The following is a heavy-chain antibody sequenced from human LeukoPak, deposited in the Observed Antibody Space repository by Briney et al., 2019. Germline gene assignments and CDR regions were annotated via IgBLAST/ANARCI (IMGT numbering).Heavy chain of an antibody. CDR2: IYPGDSNI. J-gene: IGHJ4*02. Sequence: GESLKISCKGSGYNFTTYWIGWVRQMPGKGLEWMGMIYPGDSNIKYSPSFEGQVTIPADKSITTAYLQWGSLEASDTSVYYCARGGGRYGAFFDFWGQGTLVTVSS. D-gene: IGHD2-15*01. CDR3: ARGGGRYGAFFDF. V-gene: IGHV5-51*01. CDR1: GYNFTTYW.